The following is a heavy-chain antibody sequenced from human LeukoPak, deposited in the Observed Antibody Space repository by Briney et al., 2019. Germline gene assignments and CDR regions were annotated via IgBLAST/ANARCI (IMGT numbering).Heavy chain of an antibody. Sequence: ASVKVSCKASGYTFTSYYMHWVRQAPGQGLECMGIINPSGSSTSYAQKFQGRVTMTRDTSTSTVYMELSSLRSEDTAVYYCARDTLDHYYGSGSPNYYFDYWGQETLVTVSS. CDR2: INPSGSST. CDR1: GYTFTSYY. CDR3: ARDTLDHYYGSGSPNYYFDY. V-gene: IGHV1-46*01. J-gene: IGHJ4*02. D-gene: IGHD3-10*01.